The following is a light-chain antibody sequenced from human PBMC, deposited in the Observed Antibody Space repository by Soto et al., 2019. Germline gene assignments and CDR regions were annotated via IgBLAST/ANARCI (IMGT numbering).Light chain of an antibody. CDR3: HQTFSSPRT. J-gene: IGKJ1*01. CDR1: QTVYAF. V-gene: IGKV1-39*01. Sequence: DIHMTQSPSSLSASVGDRVTITCRASQTVYAFLGWYQHKSGRAPSLLIYEASTLHSGVPSRFSGSGSGTNFTLPIDGLQPEDFATYYCHQTFSSPRTFGPGTKV. CDR2: EAS.